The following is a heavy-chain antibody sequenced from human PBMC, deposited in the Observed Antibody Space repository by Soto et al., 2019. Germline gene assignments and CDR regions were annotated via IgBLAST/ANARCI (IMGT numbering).Heavy chain of an antibody. CDR3: AGASCSGDCYLTGY. J-gene: IGHJ4*02. Sequence: QVQLVQSGSEVQQPGASVKVSCKTSGYTFTTSAMHWVRQAPGQRLEWMGYINAGNGYTKYSQKFQGRVTITRDTSASTVYMEVSSLKSEDTAVYYCAGASCSGDCYLTGYWGQGTLVTVSS. CDR2: INAGNGYT. CDR1: GYTFTTSA. V-gene: IGHV1-3*01. D-gene: IGHD2-21*02.